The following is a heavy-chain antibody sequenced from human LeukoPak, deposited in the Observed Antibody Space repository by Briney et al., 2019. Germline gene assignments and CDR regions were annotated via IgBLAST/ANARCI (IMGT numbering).Heavy chain of an antibody. CDR1: GYTFTGYY. D-gene: IGHD6-13*01. CDR2: INPNSGST. Sequence: ASVKVSCKASGYTFTGYYMHWVRQAPGQGLEWMGWINPNSGSTNYAQKFQGRVTMTRDTSISTAYMELSRLRSDDTAVYYCARLVAAAGNGIDYWGQGTLVTVSS. CDR3: ARLVAAAGNGIDY. V-gene: IGHV1-2*02. J-gene: IGHJ4*02.